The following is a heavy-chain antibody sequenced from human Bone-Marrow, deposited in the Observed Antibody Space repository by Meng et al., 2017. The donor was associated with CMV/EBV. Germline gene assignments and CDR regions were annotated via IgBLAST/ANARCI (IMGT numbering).Heavy chain of an antibody. J-gene: IGHJ4*02. CDR3: ARIKTYYDFWSGSWDFDY. CDR1: GYTFTGYY. D-gene: IGHD3-3*01. Sequence: ASVKVSCKASGYTFTGYYMHWVRQAPGQGLEWMGWINPNSGGTNYAQKFQGRVTMTRDTSISTAYMELSRLRSDDTAVYYCARIKTYYDFWSGSWDFDYWGQGTLVTVS. V-gene: IGHV1-2*02. CDR2: INPNSGGT.